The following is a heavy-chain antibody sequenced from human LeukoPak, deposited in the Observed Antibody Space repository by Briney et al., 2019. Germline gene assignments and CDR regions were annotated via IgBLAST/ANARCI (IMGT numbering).Heavy chain of an antibody. Sequence: GSLRLSCAASGFTFSSYAMHWVRQAPGKGLEFVSAISSNGGSTYYADSVKGRFTISRDNSKNTLYLQMGSLRAEDMAVYCCARSFGSYFPYMDVWGKGTTDTVSS. CDR3: ARSFGSYFPYMDV. CDR1: GFTFSSYA. CDR2: ISSNGGST. D-gene: IGHD1-26*01. V-gene: IGHV3-64*02. J-gene: IGHJ6*03.